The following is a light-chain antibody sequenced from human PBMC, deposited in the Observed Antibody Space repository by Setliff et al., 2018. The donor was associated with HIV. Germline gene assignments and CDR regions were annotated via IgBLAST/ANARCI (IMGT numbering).Light chain of an antibody. CDR1: SSNIGSNI. CDR2: RNN. CDR3: SSYTNSGTL. Sequence: QSVLTQPPSASGTPGQRVTISCSGSSSNIGSNIVNWYQHLPGTAPKLLIYRNNQRPSGVPDRFSGSKSGTSASLAISGLQSEDEADYYCSSYTNSGTLIGGGTKVTVL. J-gene: IGLJ2*01. V-gene: IGLV1-44*01.